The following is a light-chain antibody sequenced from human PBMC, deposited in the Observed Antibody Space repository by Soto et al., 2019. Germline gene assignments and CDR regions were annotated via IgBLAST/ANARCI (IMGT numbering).Light chain of an antibody. Sequence: EIILTQSPASLSISPGERDTRSCRASQSVNNNLASYQQKPGQAPRVHIYGASTRATGIPGRFRGSGAGTELTLTITSLQSEDFAVHFCHQYNTLHPDTFGQGTKLEIK. V-gene: IGKV3-15*01. CDR1: QSVNNN. CDR2: GAS. J-gene: IGKJ2*01. CDR3: HQYNTLHPDT.